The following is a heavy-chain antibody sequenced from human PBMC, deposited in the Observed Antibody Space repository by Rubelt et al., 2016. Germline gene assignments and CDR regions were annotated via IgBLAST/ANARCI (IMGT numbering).Heavy chain of an antibody. CDR3: VRQDGVYYYGPGTYTTFDI. D-gene: IGHD3-10*01. CDR1: GGSISSSGYY. V-gene: IGHV4-39*01. J-gene: IGHJ3*02. Sequence: QLQLQESGPGLVKSSETLSLTCTVSGGSISSSGYYWGWVRQPPGKGLEWIGSLYYSGSTYYNPSLKSRVTISVDTSKTQFSLNLRSVTAADTAVYYWVRQDGVYYYGPGTYTTFDIWGQGTMVTVSS. CDR2: LYYSGST.